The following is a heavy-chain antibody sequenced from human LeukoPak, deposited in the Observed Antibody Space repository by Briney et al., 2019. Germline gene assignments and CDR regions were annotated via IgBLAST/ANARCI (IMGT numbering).Heavy chain of an antibody. D-gene: IGHD6-13*01. J-gene: IGHJ4*02. CDR2: INHSGST. CDR1: GGSISSRSYY. Sequence: PSETLSLTCTVSGGSISSRSYYWSWIRQPPGKGLEWIGEINHSGSTNYNPSLKSRVTISVDTSKNQFSLKLSSVTAADTAVYYCARKRGSSWFKSGYPFDYWGQGTLVTVSS. CDR3: ARKRGSSWFKSGYPFDY. V-gene: IGHV4-39*07.